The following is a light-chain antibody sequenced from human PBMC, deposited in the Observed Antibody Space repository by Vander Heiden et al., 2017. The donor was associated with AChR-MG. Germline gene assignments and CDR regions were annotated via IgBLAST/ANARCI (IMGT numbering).Light chain of an antibody. CDR3: AAWDDSLNGPV. V-gene: IGLV1-44*01. CDR1: RSNIGRNS. J-gene: IGLJ3*02. Sequence: QSVLTQPPSTSGTPGQRVTISCSGSRSNIGRNSVDWYQQLPGTAPNLLIHSANQRPSGVPDRFSGSRSGTSASLAISGLQSEDEGHYYCAAWDDSLNGPVFGGGTKLTVL. CDR2: SAN.